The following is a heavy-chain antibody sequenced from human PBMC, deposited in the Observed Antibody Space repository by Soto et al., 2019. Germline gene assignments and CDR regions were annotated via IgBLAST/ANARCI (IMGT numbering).Heavy chain of an antibody. CDR2: MNPNSGNT. V-gene: IGHV1-8*01. D-gene: IGHD3-10*01. J-gene: IGHJ4*02. CDR1: GYTFTSYD. Sequence: ASVKVSCKASGYTFTSYDINWVRQATGQGLEWMGWMNPNSGNTGYAQKFQGRVTMTRNTSISTAYMELSSLRSEDTAVYYCARKVMVRGVITIDYWGQGTLVTVSS. CDR3: ARKVMVRGVITIDY.